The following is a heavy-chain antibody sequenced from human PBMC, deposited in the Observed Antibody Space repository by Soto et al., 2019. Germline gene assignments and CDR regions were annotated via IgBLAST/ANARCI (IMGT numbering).Heavy chain of an antibody. D-gene: IGHD5-12*01. V-gene: IGHV1-3*01. J-gene: IGHJ4*02. CDR2: INAGNGNT. CDR3: ATPIVAFY. Sequence: ASLKVSCKSSVYTFTSYDIHWVRQAPGQRLEWMGWINAGNGNTKYSQKFQGRVIITRDTSAGTAYMELRSLRSEDTAVYYCATPIVAFYWGQGTLVTVSS. CDR1: VYTFTSYD.